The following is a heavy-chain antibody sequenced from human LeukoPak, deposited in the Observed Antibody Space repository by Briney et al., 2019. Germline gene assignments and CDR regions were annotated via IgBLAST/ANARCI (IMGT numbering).Heavy chain of an antibody. CDR1: GFTFSSYA. D-gene: IGHD2-2*01. CDR2: ISGSGGST. Sequence: GGSLRLSCAASGFTFSSYAMSWVRQAPGKGLEWVSAISGSGGSTYYADSVKGRFTISRDNSKNTLYLQMNSLRAEDTAVYYCARSPRTSYCSSTSCYPDYWGQGTLVTVSS. CDR3: ARSPRTSYCSSTSCYPDY. J-gene: IGHJ4*02. V-gene: IGHV3-23*01.